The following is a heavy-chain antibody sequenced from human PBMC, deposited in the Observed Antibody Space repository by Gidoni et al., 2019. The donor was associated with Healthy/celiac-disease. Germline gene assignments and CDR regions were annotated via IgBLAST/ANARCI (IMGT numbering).Heavy chain of an antibody. Sequence: EVQLVESGGGLVQPGRSLRLSCAASGFTLDDYAMHWVRQAPGKGLEWVSGISWNSGSIGYADSVKGRFTISRDNAKNSLYLQMNSLRAEDTALYYCAKDIGPLSGSLDYWGQGTLVTVSS. J-gene: IGHJ4*02. V-gene: IGHV3-9*01. CDR2: ISWNSGSI. CDR3: AKDIGPLSGSLDY. CDR1: GFTLDDYA. D-gene: IGHD1-26*01.